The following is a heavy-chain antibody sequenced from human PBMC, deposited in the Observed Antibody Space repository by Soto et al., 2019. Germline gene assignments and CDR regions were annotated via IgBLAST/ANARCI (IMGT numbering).Heavy chain of an antibody. Sequence: GGSLRLSCAASGFTFSSYGMHWVRQAPGKGLEWVAVIWYDGSNKYYADSVKGRFTISRDNSKNTLYLQMNSLRAEDTAVYYCARGMGYSNYDFDYWGQGTLVTVSS. V-gene: IGHV3-33*01. CDR1: GFTFSSYG. CDR2: IWYDGSNK. J-gene: IGHJ4*02. D-gene: IGHD4-4*01. CDR3: ARGMGYSNYDFDY.